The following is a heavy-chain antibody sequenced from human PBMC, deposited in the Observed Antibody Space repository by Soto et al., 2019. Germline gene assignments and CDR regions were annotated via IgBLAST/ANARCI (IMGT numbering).Heavy chain of an antibody. CDR2: IYSSGST. CDR1: GGAISTYY. V-gene: IGHV4-4*07. D-gene: IGHD3-3*01. J-gene: IGHJ5*02. Sequence: SETLSLTCTVSGGAISTYYWTWIRQPAGKGLEWIGRIYSSGSTKYNPSLQSRVTMSLDTSNNQFSLRLTSVTAADTAVYYCARGQRFSDWFDPWGQGTLVTSPQ. CDR3: ARGQRFSDWFDP.